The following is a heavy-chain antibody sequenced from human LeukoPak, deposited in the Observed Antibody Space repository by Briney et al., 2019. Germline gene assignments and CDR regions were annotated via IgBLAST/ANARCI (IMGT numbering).Heavy chain of an antibody. CDR3: ARERGVRDYPENYFDY. D-gene: IGHD4-11*01. CDR2: IYYSGST. Sequence: RASETLSLTCTVSGGSVSSGSYYWSWTRQPPGKGLEWIGYIYYSGSTNYNPSLKSRVTISVDTSKNQFSLKLSSVTAADTAVYYCARERGVRDYPENYFDYWGQGTLVTVSS. V-gene: IGHV4-61*01. J-gene: IGHJ4*02. CDR1: GGSVSSGSYY.